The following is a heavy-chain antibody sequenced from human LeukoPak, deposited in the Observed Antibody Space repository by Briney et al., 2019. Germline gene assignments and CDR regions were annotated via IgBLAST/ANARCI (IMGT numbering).Heavy chain of an antibody. J-gene: IGHJ4*02. CDR1: GGSISSGDYY. V-gene: IGHV4-61*08. D-gene: IGHD3-10*01. CDR2: IYYSGST. CDR3: ARMGYDMVRGVTDRYYFDY. Sequence: SQTLSLTCTVSGGSISSGDYYWSWIRQPPGKGLEWIGYIYYSGSTNYNPSLKSRVTISVDTSKNQFSLKLSSVTAADTAVYYCARMGYDMVRGVTDRYYFDYWGQGTLVTVSS.